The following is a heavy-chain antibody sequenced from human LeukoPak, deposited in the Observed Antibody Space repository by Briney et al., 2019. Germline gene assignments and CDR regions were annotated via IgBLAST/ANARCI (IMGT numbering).Heavy chain of an antibody. CDR2: IYSGGST. J-gene: IGHJ4*02. CDR3: AKLTSGWFEDY. V-gene: IGHV3-53*01. Sequence: GGSLRLSCAASGFSVSSNYMSWVRQAPGKGLEWVSVIYSGGSTYYADSVKGRFTISRDNSKNTLYLQMNSLRAEDTAVYYCAKLTSGWFEDYWGQGTLVTVSS. D-gene: IGHD6-19*01. CDR1: GFSVSSNY.